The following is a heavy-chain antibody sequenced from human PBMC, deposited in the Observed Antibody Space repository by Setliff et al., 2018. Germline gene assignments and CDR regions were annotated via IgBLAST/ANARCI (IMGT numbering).Heavy chain of an antibody. CDR3: ARGRNIAARLLDS. Sequence: PSETLSLTCTVSGDSISSRPFYWTWIRQSPEKGLEWIGEINHRGSTNYNPSLKSRVTISIDTSRDQFSLKLISMIAADTAVYYCARGRNIAARLLDSWGQGTLVTVSS. J-gene: IGHJ4*02. CDR2: INHRGST. CDR1: GDSISSRPFY. D-gene: IGHD6-6*01. V-gene: IGHV4-39*07.